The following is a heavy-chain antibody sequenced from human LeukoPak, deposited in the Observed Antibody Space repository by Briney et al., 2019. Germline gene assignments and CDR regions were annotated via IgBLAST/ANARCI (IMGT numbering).Heavy chain of an antibody. Sequence: SETLSLTCAVYGGSFSGYYWSWIRQPPGKGLEWIGEINHSGSTNYNPSLKSRVAISVDTSKNQFSLKLSSVTAADTAVYFCAGGSTMIRGAADYWGQGTLVTVSS. CDR3: AGGSTMIRGAADY. D-gene: IGHD3-10*01. V-gene: IGHV4-34*01. CDR2: INHSGST. CDR1: GGSFSGYY. J-gene: IGHJ4*02.